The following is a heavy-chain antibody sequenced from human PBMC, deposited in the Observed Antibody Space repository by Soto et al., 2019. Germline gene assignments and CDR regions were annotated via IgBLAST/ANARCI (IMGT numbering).Heavy chain of an antibody. J-gene: IGHJ3*02. D-gene: IGHD4-17*01. CDR1: GGSFSGYY. Sequence: QVQLQQWGAGLLKPSETLSLTCAVHGGSFSGYYWSWIRQPPGKGLEWIGEINHSGSTNYNPSLKSRVTISVDTSKNQFSLKLSSVTAADTAVYYCASPTTVVTDDAFDIWGQGTMVTVSS. CDR3: ASPTTVVTDDAFDI. CDR2: INHSGST. V-gene: IGHV4-34*01.